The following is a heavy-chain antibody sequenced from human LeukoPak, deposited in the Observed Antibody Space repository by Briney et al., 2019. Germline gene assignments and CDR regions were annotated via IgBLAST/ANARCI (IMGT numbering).Heavy chain of an antibody. D-gene: IGHD6-19*01. J-gene: IGHJ4*02. CDR3: ARNKRGIAVAGTVDY. V-gene: IGHV1-2*02. Sequence: GASVKVSCKASGYTFTGYYMHWVRQAPGQGLEWMGWINPNSGGTNYAQKFQGRVTMTRDTSISTAYMELSRLRSDDTAVYYCARNKRGIAVAGTVDYWGQGTLVTVSS. CDR1: GYTFTGYY. CDR2: INPNSGGT.